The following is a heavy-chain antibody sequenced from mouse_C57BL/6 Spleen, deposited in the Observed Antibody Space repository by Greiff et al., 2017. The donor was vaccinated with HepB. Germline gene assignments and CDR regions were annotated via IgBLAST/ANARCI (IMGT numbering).Heavy chain of an antibody. CDR2: IDPSDSET. Sequence: QVQLQQPGAELVRPGSSVKLSCKASGYTFTSYWMHWVKQRPIQGLEWIGNIDPSDSETHYNQKFKDKATLTVAKSSSTAYMQLSSLTSEDSAVYYCAVSYEYDGAPWFAYWGQGTLVTVSA. CDR3: AVSYEYDGAPWFAY. D-gene: IGHD2-4*01. CDR1: GYTFTSYW. V-gene: IGHV1-52*01. J-gene: IGHJ3*01.